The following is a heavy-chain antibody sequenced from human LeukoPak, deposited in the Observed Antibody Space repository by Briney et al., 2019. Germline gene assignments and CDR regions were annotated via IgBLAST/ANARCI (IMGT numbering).Heavy chain of an antibody. J-gene: IGHJ4*02. Sequence: SETLSLTCAVYGGSFSGYYWSWIRQPPGKGLEWIGEINHSGSTNYNPSLKSRVTISVDTSKNQFSLKLSSVTAADTAVYYCAMNYDILTGTDYWGQGTLVTVSS. CDR2: INHSGST. CDR3: AMNYDILTGTDY. D-gene: IGHD3-9*01. CDR1: GGSFSGYY. V-gene: IGHV4-34*01.